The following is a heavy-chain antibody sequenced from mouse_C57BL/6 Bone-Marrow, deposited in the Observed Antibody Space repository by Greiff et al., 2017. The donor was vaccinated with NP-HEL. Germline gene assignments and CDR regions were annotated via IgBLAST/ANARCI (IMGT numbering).Heavy chain of an antibody. CDR2: ISDGGSYT. D-gene: IGHD5-1*01. Sequence: EVQGVESGGGLVKPGGSLKLSCAASGFTFSSYAMSWVRQTPEKRLEWVATISDGGSYTYYPDNVKGRFTISRDNAKNNLYLQMSHLKSEDTAMYYCARDRVPYYYAMDYWGQGTSVTVSS. CDR1: GFTFSSYA. CDR3: ARDRVPYYYAMDY. V-gene: IGHV5-4*01. J-gene: IGHJ4*01.